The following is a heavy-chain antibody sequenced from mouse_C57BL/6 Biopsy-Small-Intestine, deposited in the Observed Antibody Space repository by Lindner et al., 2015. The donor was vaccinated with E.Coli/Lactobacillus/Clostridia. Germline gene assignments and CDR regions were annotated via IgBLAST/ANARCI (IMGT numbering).Heavy chain of an antibody. CDR2: DPEDGETI. CDR1: YTPTEPSM. V-gene: IGHV1-83*01. J-gene: IGHJ2*01. Sequence: SVKVSCKVSGYTPTEPSMHWVRQAPGKGLEWMGGIDPEDGETIYAQKFQGRVTMTEDTSTDTAYMELSSLRSEDTAVYFCAMGARNWKIYYFDYWGQGSLVTVSS. D-gene: IGHD3-1*01. CDR3: MGARNWKIYYFDY.